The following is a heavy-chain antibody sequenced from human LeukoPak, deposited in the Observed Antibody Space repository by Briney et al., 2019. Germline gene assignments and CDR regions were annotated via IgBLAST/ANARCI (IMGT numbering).Heavy chain of an antibody. D-gene: IGHD5-18*01. Sequence: SETLSLTCNVSGYTISNYYRHWMRQPPGQGLEWMGNIYYSGSTTYNPSLKSRVTISVDTSKNQFSLKLTSVTTADTAVYYCARDAGGYSYGNFDYWGQGTLVIVSS. CDR3: ARDAGGYSYGNFDY. V-gene: IGHV4-59*01. CDR2: IYYSGST. CDR1: GYTISNYY. J-gene: IGHJ4*02.